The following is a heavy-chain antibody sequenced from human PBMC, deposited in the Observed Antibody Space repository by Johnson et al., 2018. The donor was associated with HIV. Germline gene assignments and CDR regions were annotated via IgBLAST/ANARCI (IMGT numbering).Heavy chain of an antibody. V-gene: IGHV3-30*03. CDR3: ARDMRWSKAFDI. CDR2: ISYDGSNK. J-gene: IGHJ3*02. Sequence: VQLVESGGGVVQPGRSLRLSCAASGFTFSSYGMHWVRQAPGKGLELVALISYDGSNKYHADSVKGRFTISRDNSKNTLYLQMNSLRPEDTAVYYCARDMRWSKAFDIWGQGTMVTVSS. CDR1: GFTFSSYG. D-gene: IGHD3-3*01.